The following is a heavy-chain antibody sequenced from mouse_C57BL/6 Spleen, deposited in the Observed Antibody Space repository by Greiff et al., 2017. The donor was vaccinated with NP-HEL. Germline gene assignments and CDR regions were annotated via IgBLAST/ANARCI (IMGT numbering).Heavy chain of an antibody. CDR2: ISSGSSTI. J-gene: IGHJ4*01. D-gene: IGHD2-4*01. CDR3: ARGDDYDDYAMDY. V-gene: IGHV5-17*01. CDR1: GFTFSDYG. Sequence: EVQLVESGGGLVKPGGSLKLSCAASGFTFSDYGMHWVRQAPEKGLEWVAYISSGSSTIYYADTVKGRFTISRDNAKTTLFLQMTSLRSEDTAMYYCARGDDYDDYAMDYWGQGTSVTVSS.